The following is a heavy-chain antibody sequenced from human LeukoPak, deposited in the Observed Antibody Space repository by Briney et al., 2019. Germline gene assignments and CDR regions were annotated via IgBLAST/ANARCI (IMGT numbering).Heavy chain of an antibody. J-gene: IGHJ4*02. CDR3: ARVRFVYYDSSGYYGAFDY. CDR2: INHSGST. V-gene: IGHV4-34*01. CDR1: GGSFSGYY. D-gene: IGHD3-22*01. Sequence: SETLSLTCAVYGGSFSGYYWSWIRQPPGKGLEWIGEINHSGSTNYNPSLKSRVTISVDTSKNQFSLKLSSVTAADTAVYYCARVRFVYYDSSGYYGAFDYWGQGTLVTVSS.